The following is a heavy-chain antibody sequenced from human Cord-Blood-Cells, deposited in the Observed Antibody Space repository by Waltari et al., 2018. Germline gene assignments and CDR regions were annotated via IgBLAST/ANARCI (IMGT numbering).Heavy chain of an antibody. CDR3: ARGRIAARFDY. J-gene: IGHJ4*02. V-gene: IGHV4-59*11. CDR2: IYYSGST. D-gene: IGHD6-6*01. CDR1: GGSISSHY. Sequence: QVQLQASGPGLVKPSETLSLTCPVSGGSISSHYWSWIRQPPGKGLEWIGYIYYSGSTNYNPSLKSRVTISVDTSKNQFSLKLSSVTAADTAVYYCARGRIAARFDYWGQGTLVTVSS.